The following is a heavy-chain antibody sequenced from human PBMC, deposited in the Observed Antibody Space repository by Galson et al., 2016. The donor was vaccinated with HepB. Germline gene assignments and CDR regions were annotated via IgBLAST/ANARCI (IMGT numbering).Heavy chain of an antibody. D-gene: IGHD6-6*01. CDR3: ARDDPGVVRVWFDP. CDR1: GYSFTSYG. J-gene: IGHJ5*02. V-gene: IGHV1-18*01. Sequence: SVKVSCKASGYSFTSYGISWVRQAPGQGLEWMGWISAYNGNTNYAQKLQGRVTMTTDIPTSTAYMELRSLRSDDTAVYYCARDDPGVVRVWFDPWGQGTLVTVSS. CDR2: ISAYNGNT.